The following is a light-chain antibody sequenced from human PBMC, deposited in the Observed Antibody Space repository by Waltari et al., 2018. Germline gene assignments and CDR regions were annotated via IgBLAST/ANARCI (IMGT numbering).Light chain of an antibody. V-gene: IGKV4-1*01. CDR1: QHVLYSSNNKNY. CDR2: WAS. CDR3: QQYYSAPRT. J-gene: IGKJ5*01. Sequence: DSVNTESPDPLSVSLRERDPLHHNSHQHVLYSSNNKNYLAWDQQKPGQPPKLLIYWASTRESGVPDRFSGSGSGTDFTLTISSLQAEDVAVYYCQQYYSAPRTFGQGTRLEIK.